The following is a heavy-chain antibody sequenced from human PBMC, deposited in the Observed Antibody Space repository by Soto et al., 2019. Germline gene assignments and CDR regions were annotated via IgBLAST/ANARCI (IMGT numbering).Heavy chain of an antibody. J-gene: IGHJ4*02. CDR1: GYTFTIYW. Sequence: GESLKISCQVSGYTFTIYWIGWVRLMPGKGLEWMGIIYPSDSDTRYSPSFQGQVTISADQSINTAYLQWDSLKASDTAIYYCARPANTVADHFDLWGQGTPVTVSS. CDR2: IYPSDSDT. D-gene: IGHD4-17*01. V-gene: IGHV5-51*01. CDR3: ARPANTVADHFDL.